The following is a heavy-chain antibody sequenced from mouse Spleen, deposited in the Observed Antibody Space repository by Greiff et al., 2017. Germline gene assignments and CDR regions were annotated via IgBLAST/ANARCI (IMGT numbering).Heavy chain of an antibody. CDR2: ISYDGSN. CDR3: ASGDYYGSSLFAY. D-gene: IGHD1-1*01. J-gene: IGHJ3*01. CDR1: GYSITSGYY. Sequence: EVKLMESGPGLVKPSQSLSLTCSVTGYSITSGYYWNWIRQFPGNKLEWMGYISYDGSNNYNPSLKNRISITRDTSKNQFFLKLNSVTTEDTATYYCASGDYYGSSLFAYWGQGTLVTVSA. V-gene: IGHV3-6*02.